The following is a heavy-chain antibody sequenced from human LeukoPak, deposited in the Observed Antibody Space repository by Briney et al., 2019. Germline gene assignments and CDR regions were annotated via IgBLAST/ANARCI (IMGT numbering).Heavy chain of an antibody. V-gene: IGHV1-2*02. D-gene: IGHD2-2*02. CDR1: GYTFTGYY. CDR3: ARDRIYCSSTSCYSAFDI. CDR2: INPNSGGT. Sequence: VASVKVSCKASGYTFTGYYMHWVRQAPGQGLEWMGWINPNSGGTNYAQKFQGRVTMTRDTSISTAYMGLSRLRSDDTAVYYCARDRIYCSSTSCYSAFDIWGQGTMVTVSS. J-gene: IGHJ3*02.